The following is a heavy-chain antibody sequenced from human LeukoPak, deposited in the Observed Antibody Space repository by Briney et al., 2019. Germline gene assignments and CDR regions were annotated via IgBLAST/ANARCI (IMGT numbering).Heavy chain of an antibody. V-gene: IGHV3-66*01. CDR3: AREKSFLEWLSTGRRDGYYMDV. CDR1: GFTVSNYY. D-gene: IGHD3-3*02. J-gene: IGHJ6*03. CDR2: VYSGGST. Sequence: GGSLRLSCAASGFTVSNYYMNWVRQAPGKGLEWVSVVYSGGSTNYADSVRGRFTISRDNSKNTLYLQMNSLRAEDTAVYYCAREKSFLEWLSTGRRDGYYMDVWGKGTTVTVSS.